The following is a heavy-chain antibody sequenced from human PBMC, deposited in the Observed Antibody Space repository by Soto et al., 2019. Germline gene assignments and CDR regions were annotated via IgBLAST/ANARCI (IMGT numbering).Heavy chain of an antibody. CDR2: ISSSSSTI. CDR3: ARVTAVYYYYMDV. Sequence: GGSLRLSCAASGFTFSSYSMNWVRQAPGKGLEWVSYISSSSSTIYYADSVKGRFTISRDNAKNSLYLQMNSLRAEDTAVYYCARVTAVYYYYMDVWGKGTTVTDSS. J-gene: IGHJ6*03. CDR1: GFTFSSYS. D-gene: IGHD6-13*01. V-gene: IGHV3-48*01.